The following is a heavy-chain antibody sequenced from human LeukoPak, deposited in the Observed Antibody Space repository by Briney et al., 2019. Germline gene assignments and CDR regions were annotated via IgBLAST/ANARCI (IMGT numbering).Heavy chain of an antibody. Sequence: SETLSLTCTVSGYSISSGYYWGWIRQPPGKGLEWIGSIYHSGSTYYNPSLKSRVTISVDTSKNQFSLKLSSVTAADTAVYYCARDIGLLGKYYFDYWGQGTLVTVSS. V-gene: IGHV4-38-2*02. J-gene: IGHJ4*02. D-gene: IGHD2-21*02. CDR2: IYHSGST. CDR3: ARDIGLLGKYYFDY. CDR1: GYSISSGYY.